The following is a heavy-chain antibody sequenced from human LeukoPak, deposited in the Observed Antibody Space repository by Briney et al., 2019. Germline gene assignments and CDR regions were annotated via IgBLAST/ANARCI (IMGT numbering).Heavy chain of an antibody. Sequence: VKVSCKASGGTFSSYVIFWVRQAPGQGLEYMGRIIPILGVANYAQKFQGRVTITADKSTSTAYMELSSLRSEDTALYYCARGGGGTMFPLDYWGQRTLVTVSS. D-gene: IGHD3-10*02. V-gene: IGHV1-69*10. CDR1: GGTFSSYV. CDR3: ARGGGGTMFPLDY. J-gene: IGHJ4*02. CDR2: IIPILGVA.